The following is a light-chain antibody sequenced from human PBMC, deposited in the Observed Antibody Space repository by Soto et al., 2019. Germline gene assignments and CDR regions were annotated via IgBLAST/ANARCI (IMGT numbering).Light chain of an antibody. Sequence: QSVLTQPASVSGSPGQSITISCGGTSSDVGAYIYVSWYKQFPGKAPKLILYEVNNRPSGVSNRFSGSKSGNTASLTVSGLQAEDEADYYCSSYAGSSNVFGTGTKVTV. V-gene: IGLV2-14*03. CDR2: EVN. J-gene: IGLJ1*01. CDR3: SSYAGSSNV. CDR1: SSDVGAYIY.